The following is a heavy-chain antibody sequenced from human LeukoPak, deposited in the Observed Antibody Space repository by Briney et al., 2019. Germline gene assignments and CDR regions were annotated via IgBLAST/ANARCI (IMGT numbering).Heavy chain of an antibody. D-gene: IGHD3-3*01. Sequence: SETLSLTCTVSGGSISSSNYYWGWIRQPPGKGLEWIGSVYYSGSTYYNPSLKSRVTISVDTSKNQFSLMLSSVTAADTAVYYCAYARSGPFDYWGQGTLVTVSS. V-gene: IGHV4-39*01. CDR2: VYYSGST. CDR3: AYARSGPFDY. CDR1: GGSISSSNYY. J-gene: IGHJ4*02.